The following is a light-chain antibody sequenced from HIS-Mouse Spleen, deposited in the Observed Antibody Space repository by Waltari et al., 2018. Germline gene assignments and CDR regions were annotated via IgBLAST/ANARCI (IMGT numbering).Light chain of an antibody. J-gene: IGLJ2*01. Sequence: NFMLTQPHSVSESPGKTVTISCTRSSGSIASNYVQWYQQRPGSAPTPVIYEDNQRPPGVPVRFSGSIDGSSNSASLTISGLKTEDEADYYCQSYDSSNVVFGGGTKLTVL. CDR1: SGSIASNY. CDR2: EDN. V-gene: IGLV6-57*04. CDR3: QSYDSSNVV.